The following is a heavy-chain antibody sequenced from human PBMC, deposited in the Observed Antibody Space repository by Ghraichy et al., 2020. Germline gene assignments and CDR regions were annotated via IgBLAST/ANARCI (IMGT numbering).Heavy chain of an antibody. CDR2: MNPNSGNT. CDR3: ARGRPRRGYCSGGSCSHFDY. Sequence: ASVKVSCKASGYTFTSYDINWVRQATGQGLEWMGWMNPNSGNTGYAQKFQGRVTMTRNTSISTAYMELSSLRSEDTAVYYCARGRPRRGYCSGGSCSHFDYWGQGTLVTVSS. V-gene: IGHV1-8*01. D-gene: IGHD2-15*01. J-gene: IGHJ4*02. CDR1: GYTFTSYD.